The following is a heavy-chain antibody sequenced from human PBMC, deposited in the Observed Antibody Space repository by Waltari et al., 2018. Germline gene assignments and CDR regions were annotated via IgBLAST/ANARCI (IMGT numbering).Heavy chain of an antibody. CDR2: IKQDGSEK. CDR3: ARGGSWAIDY. J-gene: IGHJ4*02. CDR1: GFTCSAYW. D-gene: IGHD3-16*01. Sequence: EVRLVESGGGSVQPGGSLRLSCAASGFTCSAYWMSWVRQAPGQGLEWVANIKQDGSEKYQVDPVKGRFTISRDNAKNSLYLQMNSLRAEDTAVYFCARGGSWAIDYWGQGTLVTVSS. V-gene: IGHV3-7*01.